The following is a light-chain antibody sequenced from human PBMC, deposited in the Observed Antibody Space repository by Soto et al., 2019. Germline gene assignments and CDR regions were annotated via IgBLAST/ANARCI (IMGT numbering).Light chain of an antibody. CDR3: SSYTTSSTVV. V-gene: IGLV2-14*03. CDR2: DVS. J-gene: IGLJ2*01. CDR1: SSDVGAYNY. Sequence: QSVLTQPASVSGSPGQSITISCTGTSSDVGAYNYVSWYQQHPGKAPKLMIYDVSNRPSGVSNRLSGSKSGNTASLTISGLQAEDEADYYCSSYTTSSTVVFGGGTQLTVL.